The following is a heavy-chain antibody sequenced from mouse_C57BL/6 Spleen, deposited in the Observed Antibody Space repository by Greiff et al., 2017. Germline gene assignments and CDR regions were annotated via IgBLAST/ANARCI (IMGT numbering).Heavy chain of an antibody. V-gene: IGHV5-6*01. CDR1: GFTFSSYA. CDR3: ARRDGYSYYFDY. Sequence: EVHLVESGGGLVKPGGSLKLSCAASGFTFSSYAMSWVRQTPEKRLAWVATISSGGSYTYYPDSVKGRFTISRDNAKNTLYLQMSSLKSEDTAMYYCARRDGYSYYFDYWGQGTTLTVSS. J-gene: IGHJ2*01. D-gene: IGHD2-3*01. CDR2: ISSGGSYT.